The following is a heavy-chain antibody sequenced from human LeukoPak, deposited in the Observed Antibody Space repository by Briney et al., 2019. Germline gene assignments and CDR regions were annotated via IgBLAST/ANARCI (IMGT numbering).Heavy chain of an antibody. CDR3: ARGLVTDAFDI. Sequence: PGRSLRLSCAASGFTFSSYAMHWVRQAPGKGLEWVAVISYDGSNKYYADSVKGRFTISRDNSKNTLYLQMNSLRAKDTAVYYCARGLVTDAFDIWGQGTMVTVSS. D-gene: IGHD2-21*02. V-gene: IGHV3-30*04. J-gene: IGHJ3*02. CDR1: GFTFSSYA. CDR2: ISYDGSNK.